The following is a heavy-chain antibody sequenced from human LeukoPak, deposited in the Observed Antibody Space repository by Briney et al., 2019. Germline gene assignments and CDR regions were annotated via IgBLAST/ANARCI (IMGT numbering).Heavy chain of an antibody. D-gene: IGHD2-2*02. Sequence: GGSLRLSCAASGLTFSDYYMSWIRQAPGKGLEWVSYISSSGSTIYYADSVKGRFTISRDNAKNSLYLQMNSLRAEDTAVYYCARDPALKYCSSTSCYIYWGQGTLVTVSS. J-gene: IGHJ4*02. V-gene: IGHV3-11*04. CDR2: ISSSGSTI. CDR3: ARDPALKYCSSTSCYIY. CDR1: GLTFSDYY.